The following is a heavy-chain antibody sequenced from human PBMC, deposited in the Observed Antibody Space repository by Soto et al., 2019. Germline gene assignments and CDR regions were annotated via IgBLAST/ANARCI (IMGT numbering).Heavy chain of an antibody. CDR3: ARHKYSSSWLFDS. CDR1: GDSITSYN. Sequence: PSETLSLTCIVTGDSITSYNWSWLRQPPGKGLEWIGFIYYTGYRGSASYNPSLKGRGTISMDTSKNQFSLKVNSLTAADTAMYYCARHKYSSSWLFDSWGQGTQVPVSS. CDR2: IYYTGYRGSA. D-gene: IGHD6-13*01. J-gene: IGHJ4*02. V-gene: IGHV4-59*01.